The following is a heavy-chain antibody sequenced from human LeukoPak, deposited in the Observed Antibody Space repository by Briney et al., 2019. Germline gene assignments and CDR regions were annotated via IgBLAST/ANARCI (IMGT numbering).Heavy chain of an antibody. Sequence: GGSLRLSCAASGFTFSSYAMHWVRQAPGKGLEWVAVISYDGSNKYYADSVKGRFTISRDNSRNTLYLQMNSLGAEDTAVYYCARDRSQVPADLYYYFYGMDVWGKGTTVTVSS. D-gene: IGHD2-2*01. CDR1: GFTFSSYA. CDR3: ARDRSQVPADLYYYFYGMDV. J-gene: IGHJ6*04. V-gene: IGHV3-30*04. CDR2: ISYDGSNK.